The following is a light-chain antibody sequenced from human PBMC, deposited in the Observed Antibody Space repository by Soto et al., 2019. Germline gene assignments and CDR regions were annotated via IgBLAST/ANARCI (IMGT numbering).Light chain of an antibody. V-gene: IGLV1-51*01. CDR1: SSSIGSNY. Sequence: QSVLTQPPSVSASPGQMVTISCSGSSSSIGSNYASWYQQLPGTAPKLLIYENNNRPSGIPDRFSASKSGTSATLGTAGLHTGDEDDYYCGTWDSSLCVYVLGTGTKVTVL. CDR2: ENN. CDR3: GTWDSSLCVYV. J-gene: IGLJ1*01.